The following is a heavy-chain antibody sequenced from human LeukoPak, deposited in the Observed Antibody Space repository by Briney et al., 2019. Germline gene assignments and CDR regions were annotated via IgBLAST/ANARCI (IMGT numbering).Heavy chain of an antibody. CDR2: ISSSSSYI. Sequence: PGGSLRLSCAVSGFTFSHYSMNWVRQAPGKGLEWVSSISSSSSYIYYADSVKGRFTISRDNAKNSLYLQMNSLRAEDTAVYYCARDHQRVMGPSELKNVPNDAFDIWGQGTMVTVSS. J-gene: IGHJ3*02. CDR3: ARDHQRVMGPSELKNVPNDAFDI. CDR1: GFTFSHYS. D-gene: IGHD3-16*01. V-gene: IGHV3-21*01.